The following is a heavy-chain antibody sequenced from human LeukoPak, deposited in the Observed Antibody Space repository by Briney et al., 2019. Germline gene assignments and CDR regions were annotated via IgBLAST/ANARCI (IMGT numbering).Heavy chain of an antibody. J-gene: IGHJ4*02. D-gene: IGHD4-17*01. Sequence: GGSLRLSCAASGFTFSSYSMNWVRQAPGKGLEWVSYISSSSSTIYYADSVKGRFTISRDNAKNSLYLQMNSLRAEDTAVYYCARDYKSRDGDYQSVDYWGQGTLVTVSS. CDR2: ISSSSSTI. CDR3: ARDYKSRDGDYQSVDY. V-gene: IGHV3-48*04. CDR1: GFTFSSYS.